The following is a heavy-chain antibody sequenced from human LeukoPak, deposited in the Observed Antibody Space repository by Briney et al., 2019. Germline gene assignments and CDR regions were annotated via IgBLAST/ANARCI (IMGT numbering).Heavy chain of an antibody. CDR1: GGSISSGTYY. CDR2: IYYSGST. Sequence: SETLSLTCTVTGGSISSGTYYWGWIRQPRGMGLEWIGSIYYSGSTYYNPSLKSRVTISVDTSKNRVSLKVRSVTAADTAVYYCAREGHGWDSSSGSDYYYYMDVWGKGTTVTVSS. J-gene: IGHJ6*03. D-gene: IGHD6-6*01. V-gene: IGHV4-39*07. CDR3: AREGHGWDSSSGSDYYYYMDV.